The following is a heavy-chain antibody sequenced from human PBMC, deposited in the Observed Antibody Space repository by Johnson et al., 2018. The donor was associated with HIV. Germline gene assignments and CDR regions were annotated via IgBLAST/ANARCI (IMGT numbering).Heavy chain of an antibody. V-gene: IGHV3-11*04. Sequence: QVQLVESGGGVVQPGRSLRLSCAASGFTFSDYYMSWIRQAPGKGLEWVSGISWNSGSIGYADSVKGRFTISRDNAKNSLYLQMNSLRAEDTAVYYCAKEKGAAAGSPAFDIWGQGTMVTVSS. CDR2: ISWNSGSI. D-gene: IGHD6-13*01. J-gene: IGHJ3*02. CDR1: GFTFSDYY. CDR3: AKEKGAAAGSPAFDI.